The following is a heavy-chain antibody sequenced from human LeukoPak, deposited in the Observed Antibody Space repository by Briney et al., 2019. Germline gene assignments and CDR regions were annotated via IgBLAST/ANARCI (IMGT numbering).Heavy chain of an antibody. V-gene: IGHV3-23*01. CDR3: AKDLNMIRGVFDY. J-gene: IGHJ4*02. CDR1: GFTFSSYA. Sequence: SGGPLRFCCAASGFTFSSYAMSWVRQAPGKGLEWVSAVSGSGGSTYYANSVKGRFTISRDNSKNTLYLQMNSLRAEDTAIYYCAKDLNMIRGVFDYWGQGTLVTVSS. D-gene: IGHD3-10*01. CDR2: VSGSGGST.